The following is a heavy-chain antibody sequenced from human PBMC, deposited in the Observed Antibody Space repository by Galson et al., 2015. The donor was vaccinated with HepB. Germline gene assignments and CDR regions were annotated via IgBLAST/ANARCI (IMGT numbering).Heavy chain of an antibody. CDR2: YSGTT. D-gene: IGHD3-10*01. Sequence: YSGTTSYNPSLRSRVILSGDTSKNQFSLKVKPLSAADTAVYYCARDSRMGSFDVWGKGTTVTVSS. J-gene: IGHJ6*04. V-gene: IGHV4-28*03. CDR3: ARDSRMGSFDV.